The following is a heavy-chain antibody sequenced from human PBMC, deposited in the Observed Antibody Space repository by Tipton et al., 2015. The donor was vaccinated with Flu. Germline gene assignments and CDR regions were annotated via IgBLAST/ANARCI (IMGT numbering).Heavy chain of an antibody. V-gene: IGHV3-33*01. CDR3: ARERLADYYESVRDASDF. Sequence: RSLRLSCAASGFTFDSYGMHWVRQAPGKGLEWVAFVWYDGNKKDYAGSVRGRFTISRDQSKNTVSLQMNSLRDEDTAVYYCARERLADYYESVRDASDFWGQGTLVTVSS. D-gene: IGHD3-22*01. J-gene: IGHJ3*01. CDR2: VWYDGNKK. CDR1: GFTFDSYG.